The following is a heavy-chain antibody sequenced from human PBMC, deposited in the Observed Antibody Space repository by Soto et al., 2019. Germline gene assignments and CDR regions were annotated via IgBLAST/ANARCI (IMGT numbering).Heavy chain of an antibody. J-gene: IGHJ4*02. Sequence: SVKVSCKASGGTFSRYTITWVRQAPGQGLECMGGFTPMFVTPIYVQKFQGRVTITADESTCTAYMELSILRSDDTAMYYCARDGTLYDSSAYYYLYWGQGTLVTVSS. CDR1: GGTFSRYT. CDR2: FTPMFVTP. CDR3: ARDGTLYDSSAYYYLY. D-gene: IGHD3-22*01. V-gene: IGHV1-69*13.